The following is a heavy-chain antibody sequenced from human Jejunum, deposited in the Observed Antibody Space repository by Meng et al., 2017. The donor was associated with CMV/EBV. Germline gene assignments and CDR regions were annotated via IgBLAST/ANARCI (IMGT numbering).Heavy chain of an antibody. V-gene: IGHV3-74*01. D-gene: IGHD1-26*01. J-gene: IGHJ4*02. CDR1: GFTFSSCW. Sequence: CAGSGFTFSSCWMHWVRQTPEKGLVWVSRITSDGTTTGYADSVKGRFTISRDNAKNTLYLQMNSLRAEDTAVYYCARDLWGLGDYWGQGTLVTVSS. CDR2: ITSDGTTT. CDR3: ARDLWGLGDY.